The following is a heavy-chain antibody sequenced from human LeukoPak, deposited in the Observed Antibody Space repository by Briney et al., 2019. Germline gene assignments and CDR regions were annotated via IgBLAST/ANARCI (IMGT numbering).Heavy chain of an antibody. CDR1: GFTFSDYG. D-gene: IGHD3-10*02. V-gene: IGHV3-48*04. J-gene: IGHJ6*04. CDR2: ISSSGSTI. CDR3: AELGITMIGGV. Sequence: GGSLRLSCAAAGFTFSDYGMNWVRQAPGKGLEWVSYISSSGSTIYYADSVKGRFTISRDNAKNSLYLQMNSLRAEDTAVYYCAELGITMIGGVWGKGTTVTISS.